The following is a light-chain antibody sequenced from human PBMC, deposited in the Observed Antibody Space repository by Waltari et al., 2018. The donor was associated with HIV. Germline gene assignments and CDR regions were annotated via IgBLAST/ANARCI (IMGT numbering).Light chain of an antibody. Sequence: IVMTQSPLSLHVSPGEPASISCRSSQSLLHSNGYNYLDWYLQKPGHAPQLLIYLGSTWDTGVPDRFSGSGSGTEFALKISSVEAEDVGVYYCMQVIRYPDTFGQGTKLEIK. CDR1: QSLLHSNGYNY. CDR2: LGS. V-gene: IGKV2-28*01. CDR3: MQVIRYPDT. J-gene: IGKJ2*01.